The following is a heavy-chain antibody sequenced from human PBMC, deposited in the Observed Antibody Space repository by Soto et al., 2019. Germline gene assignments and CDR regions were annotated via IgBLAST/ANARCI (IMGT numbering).Heavy chain of an antibody. D-gene: IGHD3-10*02. CDR3: ASVRGGYYYAMDV. V-gene: IGHV4-4*02. CDR2: IYHSGST. Sequence: SETLSLTCAVSGGSISSSNWGSWVRQPPGKGLEWIGEIYHSGSTNYNPSLKSRVTISVDKSKNQFSLKLSSVTAADTAVYYCASVRGGYYYAMDVWGQGTTVTVSS. J-gene: IGHJ6*02. CDR1: GGSISSSNW.